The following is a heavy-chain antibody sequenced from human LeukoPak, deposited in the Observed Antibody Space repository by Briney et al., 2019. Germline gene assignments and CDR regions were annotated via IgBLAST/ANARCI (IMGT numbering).Heavy chain of an antibody. CDR1: GGSFSGYY. V-gene: IGHV4-34*01. CDR3: ARGQKSRFIVVVPAAINWFDP. D-gene: IGHD2-2*01. Sequence: SETLSLTCAVYGGSFSGYYWSWIRQPPGKGLEWIGEINHSGSTNYNPSLKSRVTISVDTSKNQFSLKLSSVTAADTAVYYCARGQKSRFIVVVPAAINWFDPWGQGTLVTVSS. CDR2: INHSGST. J-gene: IGHJ5*02.